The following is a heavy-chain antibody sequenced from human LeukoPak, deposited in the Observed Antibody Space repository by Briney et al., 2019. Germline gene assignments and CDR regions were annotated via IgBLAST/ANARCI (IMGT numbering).Heavy chain of an antibody. D-gene: IGHD6-19*01. CDR1: GFTFSSYA. J-gene: IGHJ4*02. Sequence: GGSLRLSCAASGFTFSSYAMSWVRQAPGKGLEWVSAISGSGGSTYYADSVKGRFTISRDNSKNTRYLQMNSLRAEDTAVYYCAKSAYSSGWSPSDYWGQGTLVTVSS. V-gene: IGHV3-23*01. CDR3: AKSAYSSGWSPSDY. CDR2: ISGSGGST.